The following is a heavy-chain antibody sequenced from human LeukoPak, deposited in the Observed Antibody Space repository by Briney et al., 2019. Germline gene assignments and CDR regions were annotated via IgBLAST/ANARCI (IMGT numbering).Heavy chain of an antibody. CDR3: AKEVVVPAAIYTDNDWYFDL. CDR1: GFTFSSYA. V-gene: IGHV3-23*01. J-gene: IGHJ2*01. Sequence: PGGSLRLSCAASGFTFSSYAMSWVRQAPGKGLEWVSAISGNGGSTYYADSVKGRFTISRDNSKNMLYLQMNSLRAEDTAVYYCAKEVVVPAAIYTDNDWYFDLWGRGTLVTVSS. CDR2: ISGNGGST. D-gene: IGHD2-2*02.